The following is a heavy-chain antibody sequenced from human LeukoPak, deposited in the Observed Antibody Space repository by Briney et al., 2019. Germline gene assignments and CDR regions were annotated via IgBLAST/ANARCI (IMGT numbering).Heavy chain of an antibody. CDR1: GGSISSSS. CDR3: ARDSDYYDSSGYYYNAFDI. CDR2: ISSSSSTI. D-gene: IGHD3-22*01. J-gene: IGHJ3*02. V-gene: IGHV3-48*01. Sequence: ETLSLTCTVSGGSISSSSYYWGWIRQPPGKGLEWVSYISSSSSTIYYADSVKGRFTISRDNAKNSLYLQMNSLRAEDTAVYYCARDSDYYDSSGYYYNAFDIWGQGTMVTVSS.